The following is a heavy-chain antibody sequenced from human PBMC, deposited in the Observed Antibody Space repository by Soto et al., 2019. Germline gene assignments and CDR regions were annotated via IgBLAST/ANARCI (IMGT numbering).Heavy chain of an antibody. Sequence: QVQLVESGGGVVQPGRSLRLSCVVSGFTFSNYGMHWVRQAPGKGLEWVAFIWYDGSNKYYGDSVKGRFTISRDNSKNTPNLQMNSLRAEDTAVNYCARVNIRLAVAGGDTPWYYGMDVWGQGTTVTVSS. CDR3: ARVNIRLAVAGGDTPWYYGMDV. CDR1: GFTFSNYG. J-gene: IGHJ6*02. V-gene: IGHV3-33*01. D-gene: IGHD6-19*01. CDR2: IWYDGSNK.